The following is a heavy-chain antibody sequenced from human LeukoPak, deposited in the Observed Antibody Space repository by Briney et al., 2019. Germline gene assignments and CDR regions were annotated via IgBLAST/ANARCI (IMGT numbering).Heavy chain of an antibody. CDR1: GFTFSTYT. J-gene: IGHJ4*02. V-gene: IGHV3-21*01. D-gene: IGHD6-13*01. CDR3: ARDRASSWPFDY. Sequence: GYLRLSCAASGFTFSTYTMNWVRQAPGKGLEWVSSISGSTKYIYYADSLRGRFTISRDNAKNSLYLEMNSLRAEDTAVYYCARDRASSWPFDYWGQGTLVTASS. CDR2: ISGSTKYI.